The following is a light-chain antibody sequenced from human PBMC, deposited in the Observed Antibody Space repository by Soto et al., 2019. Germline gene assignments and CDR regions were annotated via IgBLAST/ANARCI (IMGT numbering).Light chain of an antibody. V-gene: IGLV2-8*01. J-gene: IGLJ2*01. CDR1: SNDVGGYNY. CDR2: EVS. CDR3: SSSGGATTVV. Sequence: QSALTQPPSASGSPGQSVTISCTGTSNDVGGYNYVSWYQQHPGKAPKLMIHEVSKRPSGVPDRFSGSKSGNTASLTVSGLLTEDEADYYCSSSGGATTVVFCGGTKLTVL.